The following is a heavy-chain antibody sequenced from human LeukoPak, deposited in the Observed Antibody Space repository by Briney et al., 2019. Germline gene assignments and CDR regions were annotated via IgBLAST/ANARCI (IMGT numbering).Heavy chain of an antibody. Sequence: ASVKVSCKASGYTFTSYYMHWVRQAPGQGLEWMGIINPRGGSTSYAQKFQGRVTMTRDTSTSTVYMELSSLRSEDTAVYYCARAMVTFNYFDYWGQGTLVTVSS. CDR1: GYTFTSYY. J-gene: IGHJ4*02. V-gene: IGHV1-46*01. CDR2: INPRGGST. CDR3: ARAMVTFNYFDY. D-gene: IGHD3-16*01.